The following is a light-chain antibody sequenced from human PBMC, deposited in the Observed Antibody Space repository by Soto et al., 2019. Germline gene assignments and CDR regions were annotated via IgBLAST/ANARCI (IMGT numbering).Light chain of an antibody. V-gene: IGKV3-15*01. J-gene: IGKJ1*01. CDR1: QSVSSS. CDR2: GAS. Sequence: EIVMTQSPATLSVSPGERVTLSCRASQSVSSSLAWYQQKPGQAPRLLIYGASTRAIGIPGSFSGSGSETEFTLTISSLQSEDFAVYYCQQYNNWWTFGQGTKVETK. CDR3: QQYNNWWT.